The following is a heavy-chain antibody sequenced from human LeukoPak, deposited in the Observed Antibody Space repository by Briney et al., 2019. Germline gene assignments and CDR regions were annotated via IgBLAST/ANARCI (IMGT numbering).Heavy chain of an antibody. Sequence: ASVKVSCKAYGYTFTGYYTHWVRQAPGQGLEGMGWINPNSGGTNYAQKFQGRVTMTRDTSISTAYMELSRLRSDDTAVYYCARDLYDFWSGSNYWGQGTLVTVSS. CDR2: INPNSGGT. J-gene: IGHJ4*02. CDR1: GYTFTGYY. V-gene: IGHV1-2*02. D-gene: IGHD3-3*01. CDR3: ARDLYDFWSGSNY.